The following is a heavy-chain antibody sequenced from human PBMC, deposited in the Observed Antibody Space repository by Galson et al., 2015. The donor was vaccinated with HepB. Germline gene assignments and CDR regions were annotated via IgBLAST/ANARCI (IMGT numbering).Heavy chain of an antibody. Sequence: SLRLSCAASGFTFSIAWINWVRQAPGKGLEWVGRITSKIHGETEAYAAPVKGRFTISRDNAKNSLYLQMNSLRAEDTAMYYCAREGSGGNYFPDYWGQGTLVTVSS. CDR2: ITSKIHGETE. CDR3: AREGSGGNYFPDY. V-gene: IGHV3-15*01. J-gene: IGHJ4*02. CDR1: GFTFSIAW. D-gene: IGHD1-26*01.